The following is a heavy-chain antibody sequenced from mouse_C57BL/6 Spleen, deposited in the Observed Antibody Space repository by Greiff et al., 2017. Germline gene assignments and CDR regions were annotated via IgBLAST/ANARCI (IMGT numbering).Heavy chain of an antibody. CDR1: GYTFTSYW. D-gene: IGHD1-1*01. CDR3: ARSDTTVGAADFDY. V-gene: IGHV1-69*01. Sequence: QVRLQQPGAELVMPGASVKLSCKASGYTFTSYWMHWVKQRPGQGLEWIGEIDPSDSYTNYNQKFKGKSTLTVDKSSSTAYMQLSSLTSEDSAVYYCARSDTTVGAADFDYWGQSTTLTVS. J-gene: IGHJ2*01. CDR2: IDPSDSYT.